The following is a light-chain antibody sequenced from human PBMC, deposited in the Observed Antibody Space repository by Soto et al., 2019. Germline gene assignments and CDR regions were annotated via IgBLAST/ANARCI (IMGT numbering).Light chain of an antibody. J-gene: IGKJ2*01. V-gene: IGKV1-39*01. CDR1: QSISNY. CDR2: AAS. Sequence: DIQMTQSPSSLSASVGDRVTITCRASQSISNYLNWYQQKPGKAPKLLIYAASSLQSGVPSRFSGSGSGTDFTLTIGSLQPEDFTTYYCQQSHSSPYTFGQGTKLEIK. CDR3: QQSHSSPYT.